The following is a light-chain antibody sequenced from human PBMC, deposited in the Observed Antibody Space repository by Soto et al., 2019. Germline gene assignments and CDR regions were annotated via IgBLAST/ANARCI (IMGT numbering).Light chain of an antibody. J-gene: IGLJ1*01. CDR1: SSDVGGYNY. V-gene: IGLV2-14*01. CDR2: DVS. CDR3: SSYTTSNTRQIV. Sequence: QSALTQPASVSGSPGQSITISCTGTSSDVGGYNYVSWYQQHPGKAPKFMIYDVSNRPSGVSNRCSGSKSGNTASLTISGLQAEYEADYYCSSYTTSNTRQIVFGTGTKVTVL.